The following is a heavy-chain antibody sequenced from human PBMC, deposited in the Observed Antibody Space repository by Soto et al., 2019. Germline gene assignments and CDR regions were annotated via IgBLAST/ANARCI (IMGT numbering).Heavy chain of an antibody. D-gene: IGHD3-10*01. CDR2: IYWNDDK. CDR1: GFSLSTSGVG. CDR3: AHRALRFGELFPPYFDY. J-gene: IGHJ4*02. Sequence: SGPTLVNPTQTLTLTCTFSGFSLSTSGVGVGWIRQPPGKALEWLALIYWNDDKRYSPSLKSRLTITKDTSKNQVVLTMTNMDPVDTATYYCAHRALRFGELFPPYFDYWGQGTLVTVSS. V-gene: IGHV2-5*01.